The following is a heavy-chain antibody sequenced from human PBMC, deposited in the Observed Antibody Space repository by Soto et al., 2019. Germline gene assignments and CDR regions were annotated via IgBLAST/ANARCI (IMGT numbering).Heavy chain of an antibody. D-gene: IGHD3-9*01. Sequence: GESLKISCKGSGYSFTSYWIGWVRQMPGKGLEWMGIIYPGDSDTRYSPSFQGQVTISADKSISTAYLQWSSLKASDTAMYYCARGGVYYDILTGYYSDYWGQGTLVTVSS. J-gene: IGHJ4*02. CDR1: GYSFTSYW. CDR2: IYPGDSDT. V-gene: IGHV5-51*01. CDR3: ARGGVYYDILTGYYSDY.